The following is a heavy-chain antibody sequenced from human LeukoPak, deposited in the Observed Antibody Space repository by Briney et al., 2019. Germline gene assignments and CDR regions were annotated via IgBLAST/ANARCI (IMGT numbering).Heavy chain of an antibody. D-gene: IGHD2-21*01. CDR1: GGTFSSYA. CDR3: ARDSGLQNDY. V-gene: IGHV1-69*04. Sequence: GSSVKVSCKASGGTFSSYAISWVRQAPGQGLEWMGRIIPILGIANYAQKFQGRVTITADESTSTAYMELSSLRSEDTAVYYCARDSGLQNDYWGQGTLVTVSS. CDR2: IIPILGIA. J-gene: IGHJ4*02.